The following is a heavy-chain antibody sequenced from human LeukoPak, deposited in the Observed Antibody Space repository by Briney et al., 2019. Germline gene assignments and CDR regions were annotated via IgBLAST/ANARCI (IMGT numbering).Heavy chain of an antibody. CDR3: ARKQSRVRGVSDFDY. J-gene: IGHJ4*02. D-gene: IGHD3-10*01. V-gene: IGHV3-7*01. Sequence: GGSLRLPCVFSGFPFSNYCMKWVRQPPGKGLEGVASINEDGSGKHSMDSVEDRVNNYRDNAKNSLFLQMHGLRRGHRGVYDCARKQSRVRGVSDFDYWGQGTLVTVSS. CDR1: GFPFSNYC. CDR2: INEDGSGK.